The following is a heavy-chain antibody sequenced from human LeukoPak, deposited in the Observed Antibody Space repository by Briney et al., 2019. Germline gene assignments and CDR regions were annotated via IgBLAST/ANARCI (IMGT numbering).Heavy chain of an antibody. CDR3: ARCTTGKTFGSLREIKKSREIDY. Sequence: GGSLRLSCAASGFTFSSYSMNWVRQAPGKGLEWVPSISSSSSYIHYADSVRGRFTISRDNAKNSLFLQMNSLRGEDTAVYYCARCTTGKTFGSLREIKKSREIDYWGQGTLVTVSS. D-gene: IGHD1-1*01. CDR1: GFTFSSYS. V-gene: IGHV3-21*01. CDR2: ISSSSSYI. J-gene: IGHJ4*02.